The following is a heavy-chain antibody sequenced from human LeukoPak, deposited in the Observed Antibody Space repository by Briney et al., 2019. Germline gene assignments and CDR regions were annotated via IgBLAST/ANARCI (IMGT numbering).Heavy chain of an antibody. CDR3: ARSFLYYYYYMDV. CDR1: GGSFSGYY. J-gene: IGHJ6*03. V-gene: IGHV4-34*01. Sequence: NPSETLSLTCAVYGGSFSGYYWSWIRQPPGKGLEWIGEINHSGSTNYNPSLKSRVTKSVDTSKNQFSLKLSSVTAADTAVYYCARSFLYYYYYMDVWGKGTTVTVSS. D-gene: IGHD2/OR15-2a*01. CDR2: INHSGST.